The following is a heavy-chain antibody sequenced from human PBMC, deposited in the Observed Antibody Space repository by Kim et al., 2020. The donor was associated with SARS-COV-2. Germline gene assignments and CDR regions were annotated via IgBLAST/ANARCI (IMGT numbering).Heavy chain of an antibody. Sequence: SETLSLTCTVSGGSISSGDYYWSWIRQPPGKGLEWIGYIYYSGSTYYNPSLKSRVTISVDTSKNQFSLKLSSVTAADTAVYYCAREKRITIFGVVPAPKGWFDPWGQGTLVTVSS. J-gene: IGHJ5*02. V-gene: IGHV4-30-4*01. D-gene: IGHD3-3*01. CDR1: GGSISSGDYY. CDR3: AREKRITIFGVVPAPKGWFDP. CDR2: IYYSGST.